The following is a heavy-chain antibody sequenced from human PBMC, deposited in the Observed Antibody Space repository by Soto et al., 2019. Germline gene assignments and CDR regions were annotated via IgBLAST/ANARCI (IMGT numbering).Heavy chain of an antibody. CDR2: IYYSGST. D-gene: IGHD6-13*01. V-gene: IGHV4-31*02. Sequence: PSETLSLTWTVSGGSISSGGYYWSWIRQHPGKGLEWIGYIYYSGSTYYNPSLKSRVTISVDTSKNQFSLKLSSVTAADTAVYYCARESSSSWYWFDPWGQGTLVTVSS. J-gene: IGHJ5*02. CDR1: GGSISSGGYY. CDR3: ARESSSSWYWFDP.